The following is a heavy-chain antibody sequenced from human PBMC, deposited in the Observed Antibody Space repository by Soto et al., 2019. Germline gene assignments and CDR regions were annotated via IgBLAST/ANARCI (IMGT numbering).Heavy chain of an antibody. D-gene: IGHD3-22*01. CDR3: ARSYGGEYYDSRSYYYAY. CDR2: IYPGDFDR. J-gene: IGHJ4*02. Sequence: PGESLKISCKGSGYKFIDCWIGWVRQVPGKGLEWMGGIYPGDFDRKYSPSFQGQVTISADKSITTAYPQWSSLKASDTAIYYCARSYGGEYYDSRSYYYAYWGQGTLVTVYS. CDR1: GYKFIDCW. V-gene: IGHV5-51*01.